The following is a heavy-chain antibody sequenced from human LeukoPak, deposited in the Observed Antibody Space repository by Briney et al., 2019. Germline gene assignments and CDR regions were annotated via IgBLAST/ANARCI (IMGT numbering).Heavy chain of an antibody. J-gene: IGHJ4*02. D-gene: IGHD3-10*01. CDR2: ISSSSSYI. CDR1: GFTFSSYS. Sequence: GGSLRLSCAASGFTFSSYSMNWVRQAPGKGLEWVSYISSSSSYIYYADSVKGRFTISRDNAKNSLYLQMNSLRAEDTAVYYCARDSRRYYYGSGSYGYWGQGTLVTVSS. CDR3: ARDSRRYYYGSGSYGY. V-gene: IGHV3-21*05.